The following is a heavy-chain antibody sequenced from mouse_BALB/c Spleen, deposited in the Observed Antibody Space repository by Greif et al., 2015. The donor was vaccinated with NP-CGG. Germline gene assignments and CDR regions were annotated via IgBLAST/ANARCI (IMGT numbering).Heavy chain of an antibody. CDR2: IYPGDGDT. CDR3: ARSYDGYYPY. CDR1: GYAFSSYW. V-gene: IGHV1-80*01. D-gene: IGHD2-3*01. Sequence: QVHVKQPGAELVRPGSSVKISCKASGYAFSSYWMNWVKQRPGQGLEWIGQIYPGDGDTNYNGKFKGKATLTADKSSSTAYMQLSSLTSEDSAVYFCARSYDGYYPYWGQGTLVTVSA. J-gene: IGHJ3*01.